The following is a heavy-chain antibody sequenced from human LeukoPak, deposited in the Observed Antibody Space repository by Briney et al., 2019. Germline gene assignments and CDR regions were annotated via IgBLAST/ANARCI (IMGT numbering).Heavy chain of an antibody. J-gene: IGHJ4*02. CDR2: IYHCWST. Sequence: PSETLSLTXTVSGHSISSGYYWGWIREPPGKGLERIGSIYHCWSTDYNAALKSRVTISVDTSKNQFSLKLSSVTAADTAVYYCARVQTVLRFLEWLLDYWGQGTLVTVSS. V-gene: IGHV4-38-2*02. CDR3: ARVQTVLRFLEWLLDY. D-gene: IGHD3-3*01. CDR1: GHSISSGYY.